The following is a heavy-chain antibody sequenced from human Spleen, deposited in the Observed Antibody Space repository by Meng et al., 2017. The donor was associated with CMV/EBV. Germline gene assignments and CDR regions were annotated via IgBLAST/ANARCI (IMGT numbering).Heavy chain of an antibody. CDR3: AKALDTDFGVRHGYYYYGMDV. D-gene: IGHD3-3*01. CDR2: IKHDGSEK. CDR1: GFTFSSSW. Sequence: GESLKISCVASGFTFSSSWMSWVSRAPGKGLEWVATIKHDGSEKHHGDSAKGRFTISRDNAKNSLYLQMNSLRAEDTALYYCAKALDTDFGVRHGYYYYGMDVWGQGTTVTVSS. V-gene: IGHV3-7*03. J-gene: IGHJ6*02.